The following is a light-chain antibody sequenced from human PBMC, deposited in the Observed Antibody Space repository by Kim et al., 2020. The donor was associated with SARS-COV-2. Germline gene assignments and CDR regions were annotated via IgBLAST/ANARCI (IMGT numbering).Light chain of an antibody. CDR3: QHYNSYPYT. CDR2: KAS. V-gene: IGKV1-5*03. CDR1: QSISDW. J-gene: IGKJ2*01. Sequence: IHMTQTPSTLSASVGDSVTITCRASQSISDWLAWYQQKPGKAPNLLIYKASTLESGVPSRFSGSGSGTEFSLTISSLQPDDFATYYCQHYNSYPYTFGQGTKLEIK.